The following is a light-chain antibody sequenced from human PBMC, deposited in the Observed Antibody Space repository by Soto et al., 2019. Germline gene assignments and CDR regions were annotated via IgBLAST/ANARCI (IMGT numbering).Light chain of an antibody. CDR3: QQYKGFSRT. J-gene: IGKJ1*01. Sequence: DIQMTQSPSTLFASVGDRVTITCRASQSLSGWLAWYQQKPGKAPKLLIYDVSNLESGVPSRFSGSGSGTEFTLTISSLQPDDFATYYCQQYKGFSRTFGQGTRVEI. CDR2: DVS. CDR1: QSLSGW. V-gene: IGKV1-5*01.